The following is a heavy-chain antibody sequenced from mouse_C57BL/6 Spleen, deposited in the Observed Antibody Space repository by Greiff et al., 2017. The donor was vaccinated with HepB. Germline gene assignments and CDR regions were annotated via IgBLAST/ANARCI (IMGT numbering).Heavy chain of an antibody. CDR1: GYAFSSSW. CDR3: ASGGYGSSYGAMDY. J-gene: IGHJ4*01. CDR2: IYPGSGST. D-gene: IGHD1-1*01. Sequence: VQLQQSGPELVKPGASVKISCKASGYAFSSSWMNWVKQRPGQGLEWIGDIYPGSGSTNYNEKFKSKATLTVDTSSSTAYMQLSSLTSEDSAVYYCASGGYGSSYGAMDYWGQGTSVTVSS. V-gene: IGHV1-55*01.